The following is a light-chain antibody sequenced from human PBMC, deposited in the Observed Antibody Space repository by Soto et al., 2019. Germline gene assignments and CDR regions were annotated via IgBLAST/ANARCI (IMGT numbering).Light chain of an antibody. CDR1: QGISSY. CDR2: GAS. J-gene: IGKJ4*01. Sequence: IRMTQSPSSLFASTGDRVTVTCRASQGISSYLAWYQQKPGKAPKLLIYGASTLQSGVPSRFSGSGSETDYTLTISRLQSEDFATYYCQQYYSDQLTFGGGTKVEIK. V-gene: IGKV1-8*01. CDR3: QQYYSDQLT.